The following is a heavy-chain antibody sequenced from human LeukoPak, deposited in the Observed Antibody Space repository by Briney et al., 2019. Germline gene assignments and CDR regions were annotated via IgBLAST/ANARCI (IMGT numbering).Heavy chain of an antibody. J-gene: IGHJ3*01. CDR3: ASMTTVTLTEASDG. Sequence: GGSVTLFCAASGFIFSSYGMHWVRQAPGKGLEWVALIWYDGSKSHHADSVKGRFTISRDNSKNTLYLEMNSLRAEDTAVYYCASMTTVTLTEASDGWSQRSMVTVSS. CDR1: GFIFSSYG. V-gene: IGHV3-33*01. D-gene: IGHD4-17*01. CDR2: IWYDGSKS.